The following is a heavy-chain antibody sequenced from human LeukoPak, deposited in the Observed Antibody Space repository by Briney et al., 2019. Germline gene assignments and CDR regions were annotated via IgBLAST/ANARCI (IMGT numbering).Heavy chain of an antibody. D-gene: IGHD3-22*01. CDR2: INPNSGNT. V-gene: IGHV1-8*01. CDR3: ARGGAGYYDSSGYYFVY. Sequence: ASVKVSCKASGYTFTSYDINWVRQAPGQGLEWMGWINPNSGNTGYAQKFPGRVTMTRNTSISTAYIELSSLRYEDAAVYYCARGGAGYYDSSGYYFVYWGQGTLVTVSS. J-gene: IGHJ4*02. CDR1: GYTFTSYD.